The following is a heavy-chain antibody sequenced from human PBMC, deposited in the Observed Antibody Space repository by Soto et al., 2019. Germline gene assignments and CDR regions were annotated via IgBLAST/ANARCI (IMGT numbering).Heavy chain of an antibody. CDR1: GGSISSFY. Sequence: QVQLQESGPGLVKPSETLSLTCTVSGGSISSFYWSWFRQPPGKGLEWIGYIYYSGSTKYNPSLKSRVTISVDTSKNQFSLKLSSVTAADTAVYYCAREEQWLAKWGQGTLVTVSP. D-gene: IGHD6-19*01. CDR3: AREEQWLAK. CDR2: IYYSGST. J-gene: IGHJ4*02. V-gene: IGHV4-59*01.